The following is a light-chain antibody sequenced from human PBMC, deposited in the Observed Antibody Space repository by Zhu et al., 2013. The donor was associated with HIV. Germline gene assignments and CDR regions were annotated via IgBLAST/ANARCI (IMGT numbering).Light chain of an antibody. V-gene: IGLV1-44*01. Sequence: QSLLTQPPSASGTPGQRVTISCSGSSSNIGSNTVNWYQQVQGTAPKLLMYSDNQRPSGVPDRFSGSKSGTSASLAINGLQSEDEADYYCAAWDDSLTGPVFGGGTKLTVL. CDR2: SDN. J-gene: IGLJ2*01. CDR1: SSNIGSNT. CDR3: AAWDDSLTGPV.